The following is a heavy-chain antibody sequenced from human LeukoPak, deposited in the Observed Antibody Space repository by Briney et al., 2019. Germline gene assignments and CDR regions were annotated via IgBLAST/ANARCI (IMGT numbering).Heavy chain of an antibody. J-gene: IGHJ6*02. CDR1: GFTFSSYG. CDR2: IWYDGSNK. V-gene: IGHV3-30*02. CDR3: AKDRLAAADDYYYYGMDV. Sequence: PGGSLRLSCAASGFTFSSYGMHWVRQAPGKGLEWVAVIWYDGSNKYYADSVKGRFIISRDNSKNTLYLQMNSLRAEDTAVYYCAKDRLAAADDYYYYGMDVWGQGTTVTVSS. D-gene: IGHD6-13*01.